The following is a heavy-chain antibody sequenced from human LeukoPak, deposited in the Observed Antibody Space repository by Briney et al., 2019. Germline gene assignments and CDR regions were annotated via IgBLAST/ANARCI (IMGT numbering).Heavy chain of an antibody. D-gene: IGHD6-19*01. Sequence: GGSLRLSCAASEFTFSSYWMSWVRQAPGKGLEWVADIKQDGSEKYYVDSVKGRFTISRDNAKNSLYLQMNSLRAEDTAVYYCARDQGSSSGWYEDYWGQGTLVTVSS. CDR3: ARDQGSSSGWYEDY. J-gene: IGHJ4*02. V-gene: IGHV3-7*01. CDR1: EFTFSSYW. CDR2: IKQDGSEK.